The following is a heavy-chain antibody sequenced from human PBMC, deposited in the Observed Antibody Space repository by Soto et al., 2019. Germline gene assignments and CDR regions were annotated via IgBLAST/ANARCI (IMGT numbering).Heavy chain of an antibody. Sequence: GGSLRLSCEASGFTLRNYAMTWVRQAPGKGLEWVSLISANDVGTYYAESVKTRFTISTDQSRNTVYLQMDSLRADDTAIYYCAKAKSDYNWDNRPPFDYWGQGTLVTVSS. CDR3: AKAKSDYNWDNRPPFDY. CDR1: GFTLRNYA. CDR2: ISANDVGT. D-gene: IGHD1-20*01. V-gene: IGHV3-23*01. J-gene: IGHJ4*02.